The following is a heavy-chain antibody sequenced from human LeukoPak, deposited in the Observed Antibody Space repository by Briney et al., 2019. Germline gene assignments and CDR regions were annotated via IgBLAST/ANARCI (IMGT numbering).Heavy chain of an antibody. V-gene: IGHV3-53*05. D-gene: IGHD1-26*01. J-gene: IGHJ3*02. CDR1: GFIVSSNY. Sequence: HPGGSLRLSCAASGFIVSSNYMSWVRQAPGKGLEWVSVIYSGGSTYYADSVKGRFTISRDNSKNTLFLQVNSLRTDDTGVYYCAKVLSGITAPLGGYAFDIWGQGTMVTVSS. CDR3: AKVLSGITAPLGGYAFDI. CDR2: IYSGGST.